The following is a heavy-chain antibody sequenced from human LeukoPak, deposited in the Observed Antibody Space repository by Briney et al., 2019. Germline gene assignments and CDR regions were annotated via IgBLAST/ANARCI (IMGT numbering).Heavy chain of an antibody. Sequence: PSETLSLTCTVSGGSISSSSYYWGWIRQPPGKGREWNGSNYYSGSTYYNPSLERRVTISVDTYKNQFSLKLSSVTAADASVYYCASCYDFWSGYCFDYWGQGTLVTVSS. V-gene: IGHV4-39*01. CDR2: NYYSGST. CDR1: GGSISSSSYY. D-gene: IGHD3-3*01. CDR3: ASCYDFWSGYCFDY. J-gene: IGHJ4*02.